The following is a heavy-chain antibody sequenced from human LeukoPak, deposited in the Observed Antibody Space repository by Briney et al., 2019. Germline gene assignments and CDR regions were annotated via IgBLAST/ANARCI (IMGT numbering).Heavy chain of an antibody. J-gene: IGHJ4*02. V-gene: IGHV3-30*02. CDR1: GFTFSSYV. CDR2: IRYNGSYK. D-gene: IGHD2-8*01. CDR3: AREGNIVLMMYAIYFDY. Sequence: PGGSLRLSCAASGFTFSSYVMHWVRQAPGKGLEWVAFIRYNGSYKYYADSVKGRFTISRVNSKNTLYLQMNSLRPEDTAVYYCAREGNIVLMMYAIYFDYWGQGTLVTVSS.